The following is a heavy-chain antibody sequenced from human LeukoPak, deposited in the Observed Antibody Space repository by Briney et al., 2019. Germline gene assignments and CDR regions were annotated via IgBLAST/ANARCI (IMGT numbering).Heavy chain of an antibody. Sequence: GGSLRLSCAASGLAVSNNYMTWVRQAPGKGLEWVSAISGSGGSTYYADSVKGRFTISRDNSKNTLYLQMNSLRAEDTAVYYCAKGNGYIPFDYWGQGTLVTVSS. J-gene: IGHJ4*02. D-gene: IGHD5-24*01. CDR1: GLAVSNNY. CDR2: ISGSGGST. V-gene: IGHV3-23*01. CDR3: AKGNGYIPFDY.